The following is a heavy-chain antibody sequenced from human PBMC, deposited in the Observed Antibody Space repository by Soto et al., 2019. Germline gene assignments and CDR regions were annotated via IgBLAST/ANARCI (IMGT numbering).Heavy chain of an antibody. Sequence: PSETLSLTFTVSGGSISSSSYYWGWIRRPPGKGLEWIGSIYYSGSTYYNPSLKSRVTISVDTSKNHFSLKLSSVTASDTAVYYCARQRWTYYYGSGSYPTYYFDYWGQGTLVTVSS. D-gene: IGHD3-10*01. CDR3: ARQRWTYYYGSGSYPTYYFDY. CDR1: GGSISSSSYY. V-gene: IGHV4-39*01. J-gene: IGHJ4*02. CDR2: IYYSGST.